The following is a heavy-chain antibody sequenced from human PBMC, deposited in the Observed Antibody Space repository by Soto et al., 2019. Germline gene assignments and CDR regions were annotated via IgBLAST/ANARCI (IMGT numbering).Heavy chain of an antibody. J-gene: IGHJ4*02. CDR1: GVSISSYY. V-gene: IGHV4-59*01. D-gene: IGHD3-10*01. CDR3: ARAPRGNYGYPSYFDY. CDR2: IYYSGST. Sequence: SETLSLTCTVSGVSISSYYWSWIRQPSGKGLEWIGYIYYSGSTNYNPSLKSRVTISVDTSKNQFSLKLSSVTAADTAVYYCARAPRGNYGYPSYFDYWGQGTLVTVPQ.